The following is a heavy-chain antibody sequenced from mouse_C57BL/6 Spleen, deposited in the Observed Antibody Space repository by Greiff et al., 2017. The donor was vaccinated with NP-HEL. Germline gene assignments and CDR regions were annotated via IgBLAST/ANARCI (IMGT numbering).Heavy chain of an antibody. CDR1: GYTFTSYW. Sequence: VQLQQPGAELVMPGASVKLSCKASGYTFTSYWMHWVKQRPGQGLEWIGEIDPSDSYTNYNQKFKGKSTLTVDKSSSTAYMQLSSLTSEDSAVYYCARRSTMVTVDFDYWGQGTTLTVSS. V-gene: IGHV1-69*01. J-gene: IGHJ2*01. CDR3: ARRSTMVTVDFDY. D-gene: IGHD2-2*01. CDR2: IDPSDSYT.